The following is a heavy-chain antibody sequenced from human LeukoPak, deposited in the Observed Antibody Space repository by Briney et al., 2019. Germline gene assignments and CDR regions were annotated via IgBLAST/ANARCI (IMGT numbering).Heavy chain of an antibody. D-gene: IGHD5-18*01. Sequence: GGSLRLSCAASGFTVSSNYMSWVRRAPGKGLEWVSVIYSGGSTYYADSVKGRFTISRDNSKNTLYLQMNSLRAEDTAVYYCAGIQLWSPFDYWGQGTLVTVSS. CDR3: AGIQLWSPFDY. V-gene: IGHV3-66*01. J-gene: IGHJ4*02. CDR1: GFTVSSNY. CDR2: IYSGGST.